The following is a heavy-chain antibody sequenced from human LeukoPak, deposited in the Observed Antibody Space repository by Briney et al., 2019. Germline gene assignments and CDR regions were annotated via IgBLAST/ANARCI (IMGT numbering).Heavy chain of an antibody. CDR2: IYYSGKA. CDR3: TRHSGPAAAADY. Sequence: SETLSLTCTVPGGSLGDTTYFWGWIRQPPGRGLEWIANIYYSGKAYYSPSLKSRVTISADMSRNQFFLRLGSVTAADTAVYYCTRHSGPAAAADYWGQGTLVTVSS. V-gene: IGHV4-39*01. J-gene: IGHJ4*02. CDR1: GGSLGDTTYF. D-gene: IGHD6-13*01.